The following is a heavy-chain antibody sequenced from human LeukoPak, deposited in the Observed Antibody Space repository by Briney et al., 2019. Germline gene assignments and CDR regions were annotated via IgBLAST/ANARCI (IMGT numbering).Heavy chain of an antibody. Sequence: GGSLRLSCVASGFTFSNAWMSWVRQAPGKGLEWVSYISSSSSTIYYADSVKGRFTISRDNAKNSLYLQMNSLRAEDTAVYYCARATYYYGSGSYRSKGYYFDYWGQGTLVTVSS. CDR1: GFTFSNAW. CDR3: ARATYYYGSGSYRSKGYYFDY. V-gene: IGHV3-48*04. J-gene: IGHJ4*02. D-gene: IGHD3-10*01. CDR2: ISSSSSTI.